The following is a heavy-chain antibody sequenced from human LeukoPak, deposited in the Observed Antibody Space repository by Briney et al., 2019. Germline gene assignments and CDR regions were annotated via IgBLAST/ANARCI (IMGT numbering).Heavy chain of an antibody. V-gene: IGHV3-48*04. CDR2: ISEAI. Sequence: GGSLRLSCIASGFVFSRDNMNWVRRAPGKGLEWVAHISEAIYYADSVQGQFTISRDNAKNSLYLQMSTLRAEDTAMYYCVREVGRPKTFYFDSWGRGTPVTVSS. D-gene: IGHD3-16*01. CDR1: GFVFSRDN. CDR3: VREVGRPKTFYFDS. J-gene: IGHJ4*02.